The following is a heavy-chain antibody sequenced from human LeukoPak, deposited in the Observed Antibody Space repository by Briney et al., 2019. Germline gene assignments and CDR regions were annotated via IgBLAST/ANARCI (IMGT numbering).Heavy chain of an antibody. CDR1: GFTFSSYG. Sequence: PGGSLRLSCAASGFTFSSYGMHWVRQAPGKGLEWVAFIRYDGSNKYYADSVKGRFTISRDNSKNTLYLQMNSLRAEDTAVYYCAKVGPDDFWSGYYYFDYWGQGTLVTVSS. D-gene: IGHD3-3*01. CDR2: IRYDGSNK. V-gene: IGHV3-30*02. J-gene: IGHJ4*02. CDR3: AKVGPDDFWSGYYYFDY.